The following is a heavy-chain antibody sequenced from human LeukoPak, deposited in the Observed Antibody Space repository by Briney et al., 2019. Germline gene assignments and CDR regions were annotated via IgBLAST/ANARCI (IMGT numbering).Heavy chain of an antibody. Sequence: SGGSLRLSCAASGFTFSSYGMHWVRQAPGKGLEWVAVIWYDGSNKYHADSVKGRFTISRDNSKNTLYLQMNSLRAEDTAVYYCARGVATEYYFDYWGQGTLVTVSS. CDR3: ARGVATEYYFDY. CDR1: GFTFSSYG. J-gene: IGHJ4*02. V-gene: IGHV3-33*01. CDR2: IWYDGSNK. D-gene: IGHD5-12*01.